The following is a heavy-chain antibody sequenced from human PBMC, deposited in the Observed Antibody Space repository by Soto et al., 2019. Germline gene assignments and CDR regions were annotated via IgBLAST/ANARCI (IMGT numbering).Heavy chain of an antibody. V-gene: IGHV4-34*01. D-gene: IGHD3-10*01. Sequence: SETLSLTCAFYCGSFSDFYWSWVRQPPGKGLEWVGEISHSRHTNYNPSLGSRVTIVVDTSKNQFSLHLTSVTAADTAVYYCARGQLVWYGDLTPYYRDLDVWGQGTTVTVSS. CDR3: ARGQLVWYGDLTPYYRDLDV. CDR2: ISHSRHT. J-gene: IGHJ6*02. CDR1: CGSFSDFY.